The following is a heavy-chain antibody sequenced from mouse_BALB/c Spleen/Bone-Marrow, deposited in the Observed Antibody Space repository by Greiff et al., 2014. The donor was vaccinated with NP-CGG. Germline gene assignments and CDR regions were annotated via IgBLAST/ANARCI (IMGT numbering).Heavy chain of an antibody. D-gene: IGHD4-1*01. CDR3: ARETGRGYFDY. CDR1: GYTFTDYA. CDR2: ISTFSGNT. V-gene: IGHV1-67*01. Sequence: QVQLKESGPELVRPGVSGKISCKGSGYTFTDYAMHWVKQSHAKGLEWIGVISTFSGNTNYNQKFKGKATMTVDKSSSTAYMELARLTSEDSAIYYCARETGRGYFDYWGQGTTLTVSS. J-gene: IGHJ2*01.